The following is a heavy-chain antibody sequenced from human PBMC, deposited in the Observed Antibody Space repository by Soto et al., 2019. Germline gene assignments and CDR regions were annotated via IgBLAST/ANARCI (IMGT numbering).Heavy chain of an antibody. V-gene: IGHV1-69*01. Sequence: QVQLVQSGAEVKKPGSSVKVSCKASGGTFSSYAISWVRQAPGQGLAWMGGIIPIFGTANYAQKFQGRVTITADESTSTAYIELSSLSSEDTAVYYCARDTGQQLLYYFDYWGQGTLVTVSS. CDR1: GGTFSSYA. CDR3: ARDTGQQLLYYFDY. CDR2: IIPIFGTA. D-gene: IGHD6-13*01. J-gene: IGHJ4*02.